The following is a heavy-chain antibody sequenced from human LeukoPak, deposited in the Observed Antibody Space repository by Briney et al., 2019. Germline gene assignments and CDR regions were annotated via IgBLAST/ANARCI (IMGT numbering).Heavy chain of an antibody. CDR1: GFTFSSYW. D-gene: IGHD5-18*01. Sequence: PGGSLRLSCAASGFTFSSYWMNWVRQAPGKGLEWVSSISSSSSYIYYADSVKGRFTISRDNAKNSLYLQMNSLRAEDTAVYYCARGRGYSYGLDYWGQGTLVTVSS. CDR3: ARGRGYSYGLDY. V-gene: IGHV3-21*01. CDR2: ISSSSSYI. J-gene: IGHJ4*02.